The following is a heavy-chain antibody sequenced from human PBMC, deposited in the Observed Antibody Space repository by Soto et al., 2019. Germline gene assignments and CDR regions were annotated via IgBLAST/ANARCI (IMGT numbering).Heavy chain of an antibody. D-gene: IGHD5-12*01. CDR3: VRGLEWLRNY. V-gene: IGHV1-8*01. Sequence: QVQLVQSGAEVKKPGASVKVSCKATGYTFTTYDINWVRQATGQGLEWMGWMNPNSGDTGYAQKFQGRVTMNRDTSISTAYMELSTLTSDDTAGYYCVRGLEWLRNYWGQGTLVTVSS. CDR2: MNPNSGDT. CDR1: GYTFTTYD. J-gene: IGHJ4*02.